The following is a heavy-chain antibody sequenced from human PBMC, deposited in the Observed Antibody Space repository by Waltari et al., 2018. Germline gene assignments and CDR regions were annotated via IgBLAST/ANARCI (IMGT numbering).Heavy chain of an antibody. Sequence: EVQLLESGGGLVQPGGSLRLSCAASGFPFSGYAMSWARQAPGKGLEWGSASSGSGGSTYYADSVKGRFTISRDNAKNTLYLQMNSLRAEDTAVYYCARAPVLISYWGQGTLVTVSS. CDR3: ARAPVLISY. J-gene: IGHJ4*02. D-gene: IGHD2-8*01. V-gene: IGHV3-23*01. CDR1: GFPFSGYA. CDR2: SSGSGGST.